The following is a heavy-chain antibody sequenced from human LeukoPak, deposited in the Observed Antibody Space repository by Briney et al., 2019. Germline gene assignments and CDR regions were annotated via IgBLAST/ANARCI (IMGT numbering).Heavy chain of an antibody. CDR2: INPNSGGT. D-gene: IGHD6-13*01. V-gene: IGHV1-2*02. J-gene: IGHJ5*02. CDR3: ARSLGVVGIAAAGTFDP. CDR1: GYTFTGYY. Sequence: GASVKVSCKASGYTFTGYYMHWVRQAPGQGLEWMGWINPNSGGTNYAQKFQGRVTMTRDTSIGTAYMELSRLRSDDTAVYYCARSLGVVGIAAAGTFDPWGQGTLVTVSS.